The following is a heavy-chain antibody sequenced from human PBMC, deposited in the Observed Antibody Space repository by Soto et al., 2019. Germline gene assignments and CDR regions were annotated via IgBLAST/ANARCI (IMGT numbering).Heavy chain of an antibody. D-gene: IGHD4-17*01. J-gene: IGHJ5*01. V-gene: IGHV3-20*04. CDR3: ARDHRWGYEYGDYGDS. CDR1: GFSLDEYG. Sequence: EVQLVESGGGVVRPGGSLRLACAVSGFSLDEYGMSWVRQAPGKGLEWVSGMHRNGGSTGYAVSVKGRFTISRDDAKNSLYLQMNRLRAEDTAFYYCARDHRWGYEYGDYGDSWGHGTLVTVSS. CDR2: MHRNGGST.